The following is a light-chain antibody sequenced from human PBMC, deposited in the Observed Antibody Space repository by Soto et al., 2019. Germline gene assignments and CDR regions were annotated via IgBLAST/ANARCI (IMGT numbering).Light chain of an antibody. J-gene: IGKJ2*01. CDR1: QTINSNF. Sequence: EIVLTQSPVSLSLSPGERATLSCRASQTINSNFLAWFQQKPGLAPRLLIYGASRRASGIPDRFSGSVSGTDVALTISRLEPEDFAVYFCQQYCRSPFTFGQGTKLQIK. CDR3: QQYCRSPFT. CDR2: GAS. V-gene: IGKV3-20*01.